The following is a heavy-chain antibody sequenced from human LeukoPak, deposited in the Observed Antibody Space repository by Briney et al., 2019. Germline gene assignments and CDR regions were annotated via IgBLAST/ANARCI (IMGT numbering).Heavy chain of an antibody. CDR2: VYSAGTT. CDR3: ARHLSGDDI. V-gene: IGHV3-66*04. Sequence: GGSLRLSCAASGFTVSSSYMTWVRQAPGKGLEWVSLVYSAGTTYYADSVKGRFTISRDDSKNTLYLQMNSLRAEDTAVYYCARHLSGDDIWGQGTMVTVSS. J-gene: IGHJ3*02. CDR1: GFTVSSSY. D-gene: IGHD4-17*01.